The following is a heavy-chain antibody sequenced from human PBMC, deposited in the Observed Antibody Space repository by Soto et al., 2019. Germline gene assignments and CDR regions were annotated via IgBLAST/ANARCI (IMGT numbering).Heavy chain of an antibody. D-gene: IGHD1-1*01. CDR1: GGSISSTYYY. Sequence: SETLSLTCSVSGGSISSTYYYWGWIRQPPGKGPEWIGSVYYSGSTYYNPSLMSRVTISVDTSRNHFSLKVYSVTAADTAVYYCARVGPFSSNWYFDYWGQGTLVTVSS. V-gene: IGHV4-39*02. CDR2: VYYSGST. J-gene: IGHJ4*02. CDR3: ARVGPFSSNWYFDY.